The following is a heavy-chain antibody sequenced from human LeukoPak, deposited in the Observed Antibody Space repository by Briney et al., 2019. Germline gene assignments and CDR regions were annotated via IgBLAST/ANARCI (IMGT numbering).Heavy chain of an antibody. CDR1: GGSISSYY. CDR3: ASLTVLGYSYGYFDY. V-gene: IGHV4-59*01. D-gene: IGHD5-18*01. Sequence: PSETLSLTCTVSGGSISSYYWSWIRQPPGKGLEWIGYIYYSGSTNYNPSLKSRVTISVDMSKNQFSLKLSSVTAADTAVYYCASLTVLGYSYGYFDYWGQGTLVTVSS. J-gene: IGHJ4*02. CDR2: IYYSGST.